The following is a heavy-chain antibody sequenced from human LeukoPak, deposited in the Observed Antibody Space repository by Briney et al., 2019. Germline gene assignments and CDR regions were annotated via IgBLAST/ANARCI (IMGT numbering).Heavy chain of an antibody. D-gene: IGHD7-27*01. J-gene: IGHJ4*02. CDR2: ISSSSSYI. CDR3: ATIGDRRTGELYRIDY. Sequence: GGSLRLSCTASGFTFSSYEMNWVRQAPGKGLEWVSSISSSSSYIYYADSVKGRFTISRDNSKNTLYLQMNSLRAEDAAIYYCATIGDRRTGELYRIDYWGQGTLVTVSS. CDR1: GFTFSSYE. V-gene: IGHV3-21*01.